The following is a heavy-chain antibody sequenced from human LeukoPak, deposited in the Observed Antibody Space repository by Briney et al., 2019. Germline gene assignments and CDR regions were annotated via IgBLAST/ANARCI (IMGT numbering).Heavy chain of an antibody. CDR1: GGSISSYY. J-gene: IGHJ3*02. CDR3: ARLLGKYDSSGYYYRAFDI. Sequence: SETLSLTCTVSGGSISSYYWSWIRQPPGKGLEWIGYIYSSGSTNYNPSLKSRVTISVDTSKTQLSLKLSSVTAADTAVYYCARLLGKYDSSGYYYRAFDIWGQGTMVTVSS. V-gene: IGHV4-59*08. D-gene: IGHD3-22*01. CDR2: IYSSGST.